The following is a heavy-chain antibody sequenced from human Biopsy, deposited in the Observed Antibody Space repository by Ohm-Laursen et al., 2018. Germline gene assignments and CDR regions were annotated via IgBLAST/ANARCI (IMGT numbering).Heavy chain of an antibody. CDR2: ITQSGST. CDR1: GGSFNGYF. CDR3: ARVPLPGIGAAYQGRFLYGMDV. Sequence: TLSLTCAVYGGSFNGYFWSWIRQPPGKGLEWNGDITQSGSTNYSPSLKSRVTISVDTAKKQFSLSLRSVTAADTAVYYCARVPLPGIGAAYQGRFLYGMDVWGQGTTVSVSS. D-gene: IGHD6-13*01. V-gene: IGHV4-34*01. J-gene: IGHJ6*02.